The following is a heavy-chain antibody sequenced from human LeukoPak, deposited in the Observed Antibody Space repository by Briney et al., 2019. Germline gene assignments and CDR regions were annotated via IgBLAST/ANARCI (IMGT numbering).Heavy chain of an antibody. CDR3: ARESYYYYMDV. V-gene: IGHV1-18*01. Sequence: ASVKVSCKASGYTFSNYGISWVRQAPGHGLEWMGWISTYIDKTKYGHKFQGRVTLTTDTSTNTAYMELKSLRSDDTAVYYCARESYYYYMDVWGKGTTVTISS. CDR1: GYTFSNYG. CDR2: ISTYIDKT. J-gene: IGHJ6*03.